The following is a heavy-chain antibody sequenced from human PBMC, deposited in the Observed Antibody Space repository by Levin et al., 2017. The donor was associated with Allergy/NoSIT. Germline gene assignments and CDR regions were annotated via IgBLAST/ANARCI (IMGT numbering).Heavy chain of an antibody. CDR2: VYSDGTIT. V-gene: IGHV3-74*01. CDR1: GFTFSNYY. Sequence: LSLTCAASGFTFSNYYMHWVHQAPGKGLEWVSRVYSDGTITDYADSVKGRFTISRDNARNTLYLQMNSLRAEDTAVYYCARGGCSSTSCLDNWGQGILVTVSS. D-gene: IGHD2-2*01. J-gene: IGHJ4*02. CDR3: ARGGCSSTSCLDN.